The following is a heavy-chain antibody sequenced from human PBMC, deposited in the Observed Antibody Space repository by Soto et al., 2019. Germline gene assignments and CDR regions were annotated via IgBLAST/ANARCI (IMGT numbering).Heavy chain of an antibody. Sequence: GESLKISCAASGFTFSSYAMSWVRQAPGKGLEWVSAISGSGGSTYYADSVKGRFTISRDNSKNTLYLQMNSLRAEDTAVYYCAKDRGYDILTGYYKNWGQGTLVTVSS. V-gene: IGHV3-23*01. J-gene: IGHJ4*02. D-gene: IGHD3-9*01. CDR2: ISGSGGST. CDR1: GFTFSSYA. CDR3: AKDRGYDILTGYYKN.